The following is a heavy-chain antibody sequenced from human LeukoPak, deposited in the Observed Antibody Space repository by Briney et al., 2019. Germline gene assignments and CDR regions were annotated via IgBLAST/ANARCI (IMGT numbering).Heavy chain of an antibody. Sequence: GGSLRLSCAASGFTFSSYSMNWVRQAPGKGLEWISYISSSSSTIDYADSVKGRFTISRDNAKNSLYLQMNSQRAEDTAVYYCARGRGYNYGYSDYWGQGTLVTVSS. J-gene: IGHJ4*02. CDR2: ISSSSSTI. CDR3: ARGRGYNYGYSDY. V-gene: IGHV3-48*04. D-gene: IGHD5-18*01. CDR1: GFTFSSYS.